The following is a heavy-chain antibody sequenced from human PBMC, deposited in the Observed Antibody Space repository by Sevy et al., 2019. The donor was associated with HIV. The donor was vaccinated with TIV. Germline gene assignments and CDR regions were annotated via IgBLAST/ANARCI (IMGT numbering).Heavy chain of an antibody. CDR3: AKDINLMGAAVAGLFDY. Sequence: GGSLRLSCAASGFTFDDYAMHWVRQAPGKGLEWVSGISWNSGSIGYADSVKGRFTISRDNAKNSLYLQMNRLRAEDTAFYYCAKDINLMGAAVAGLFDYWGQGTLVTVSS. CDR2: ISWNSGSI. V-gene: IGHV3-9*01. J-gene: IGHJ4*02. CDR1: GFTFDDYA. D-gene: IGHD6-19*01.